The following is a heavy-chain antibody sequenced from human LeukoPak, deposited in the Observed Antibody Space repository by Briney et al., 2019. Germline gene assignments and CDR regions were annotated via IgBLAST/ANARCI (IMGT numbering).Heavy chain of an antibody. CDR3: ARQWGNVVGATVDY. CDR2: IYPGDSDT. V-gene: IGHV5-51*01. CDR1: GYSFTNYW. J-gene: IGHJ4*02. D-gene: IGHD1-26*01. Sequence: PGESLKISCKGSGYSFTNYWIGWVRQTPGKGLEWMGIIYPGDSDTRYSPPFQGQVTISADKSISTAYLEWSSLKAPDTAMYYCARQWGNVVGATVDYWGQGTLVTVSS.